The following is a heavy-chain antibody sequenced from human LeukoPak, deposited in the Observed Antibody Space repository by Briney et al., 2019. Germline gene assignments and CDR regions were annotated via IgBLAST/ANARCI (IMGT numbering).Heavy chain of an antibody. D-gene: IGHD2-8*01. CDR3: ARASYCTNGVCYTDENWFDP. V-gene: IGHV3-48*01. Sequence: PGGSLRLSCAASGFTFSSYSMNWVRQAPGKGLEWVSYISSSSSTIYYADSVKGRFTISRDNAKNSLYLQMNSLRAEDTAVYYCARASYCTNGVCYTDENWFDPWGQGTLVTVSS. CDR1: GFTFSSYS. J-gene: IGHJ5*02. CDR2: ISSSSSTI.